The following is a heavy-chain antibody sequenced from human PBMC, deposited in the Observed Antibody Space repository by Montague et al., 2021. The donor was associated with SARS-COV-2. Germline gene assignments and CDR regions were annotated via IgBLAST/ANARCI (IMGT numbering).Heavy chain of an antibody. V-gene: IGHV4-34*01. CDR3: ARGQVTVFGVLIMLPAAGPLDS. J-gene: IGHJ3*02. CDR2: VDHRGSS. Sequence: SETLSLTCAVYDGSFSDYYWTWIRQAPGKGLEWIGEVDHRGSSSYNPSLQSRLTISVDRSKNQFSLRLTSVTAADTAVYYRARGQVTVFGVLIMLPAAGPLDSWGLGTKVTVSS. CDR1: DGSFSDYY. D-gene: IGHD3-3*01.